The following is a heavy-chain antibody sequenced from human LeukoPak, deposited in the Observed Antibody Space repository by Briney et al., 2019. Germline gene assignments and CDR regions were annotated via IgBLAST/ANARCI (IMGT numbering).Heavy chain of an antibody. Sequence: GGSLRLSCAASGFTVNNNYMTWVRQAPGKGLEWVSVIYTGGNTNYEDSVKGRFTISRDTSKNMVYLQMDSLRAEDTAVYFCARDLYTDSSNFWGQGTLVTVSS. J-gene: IGHJ4*02. D-gene: IGHD2-2*02. CDR1: GFTVNNNY. CDR3: ARDLYTDSSNF. CDR2: IYTGGNT. V-gene: IGHV3-66*01.